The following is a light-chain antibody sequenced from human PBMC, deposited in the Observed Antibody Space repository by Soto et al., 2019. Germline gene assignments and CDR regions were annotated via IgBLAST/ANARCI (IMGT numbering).Light chain of an antibody. V-gene: IGKV3-20*01. CDR1: QTVRNNY. Sequence: EFVLTQSPGTLSLSPGERATLSCRASQTVRNNYLAWYQQKPGQAPRLLIYDASSRATGIPDRFSGRGSGTDFTLTISRLEPEDFVVYYCQQFSSYPLTFGGGTKVEIK. CDR2: DAS. CDR3: QQFSSYPLT. J-gene: IGKJ4*01.